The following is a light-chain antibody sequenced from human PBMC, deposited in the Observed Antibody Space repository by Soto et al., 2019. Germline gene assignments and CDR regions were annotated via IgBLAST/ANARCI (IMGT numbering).Light chain of an antibody. CDR3: QQYNNWPPGWT. J-gene: IGKJ1*01. CDR1: QSVSSN. CDR2: GAS. V-gene: IGKV3-15*01. Sequence: EIVMTQSPATLSVSPGERATLSCRASQSVSSNLAWYQQKPGQAPRLLIYGASTRATGIPARFSGSGSGTEFTLTFSSLQSEDFAVYYCQQYNNWPPGWTFGQGTKVEIK.